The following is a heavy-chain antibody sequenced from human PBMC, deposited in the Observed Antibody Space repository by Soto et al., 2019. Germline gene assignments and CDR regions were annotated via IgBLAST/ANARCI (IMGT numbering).Heavy chain of an antibody. CDR1: GYTLTELS. V-gene: IGHV1-24*01. J-gene: IGHJ6*02. CDR2: FDPEDGET. D-gene: IGHD6-25*01. Sequence: GASVKVSCAVCGYTLTELSMHWVRQAPGKGLEWMGGFDPEDGETIYAQKFQGRVTMTEDTSTDTAYMELSSLRSEDTAVYYCATVSSVSGIDYYYYYGMDVWGQGTTVTVSS. CDR3: ATVSSVSGIDYYYYYGMDV.